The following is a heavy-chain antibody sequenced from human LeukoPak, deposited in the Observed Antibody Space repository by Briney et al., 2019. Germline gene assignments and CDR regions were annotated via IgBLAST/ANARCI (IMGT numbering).Heavy chain of an antibody. D-gene: IGHD3-22*01. CDR3: ARAFGDSSGYYYLGIDY. CDR1: GYTFTGYY. J-gene: IGHJ4*02. V-gene: IGHV1-2*02. CDR2: INPNSGGT. Sequence: ASVKVSCKASGYTFTGYYMHWVRQAPGQGLEWMGWINPNSGGTNYAQKFQGRVTMTRDTSISTAYMELSRLRSDDTAVYYCARAFGDSSGYYYLGIDYWGQGTLVTVSS.